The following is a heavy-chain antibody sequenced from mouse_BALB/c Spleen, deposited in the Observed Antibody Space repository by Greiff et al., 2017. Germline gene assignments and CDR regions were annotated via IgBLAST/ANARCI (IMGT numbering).Heavy chain of an antibody. CDR1: GYTFTDYN. Sequence: VQLKQLGAALVNPGASVKISCKASGYTFTDYNMDWVTQSHGKSLEWFGDFNPNYDSISYNQTFKGKATLTVDKSSSTAYMELRSLTSEDTAVYYCARVQLGRRWGFDYWGQGTTLTVSS. CDR2: FNPNYDSI. J-gene: IGHJ2*01. D-gene: IGHD4-1*01. V-gene: IGHV1-18*01. CDR3: ARVQLGRRWGFDY.